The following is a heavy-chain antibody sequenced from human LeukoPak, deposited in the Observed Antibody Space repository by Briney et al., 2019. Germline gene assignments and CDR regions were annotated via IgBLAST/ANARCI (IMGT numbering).Heavy chain of an antibody. V-gene: IGHV1-18*01. CDR3: ASFWGRVTTGLFAFDI. D-gene: IGHD3-16*01. J-gene: IGHJ3*02. Sequence: ASVKVSCKASGYTFTSYGISWVRQAPGQGLEWMGWISAYNGNTNYAQKLQGRVTMTTDTSTSTAYMELRSLRSDDTAVYYCASFWGRVTTGLFAFDIWGKGTMVTVSS. CDR2: ISAYNGNT. CDR1: GYTFTSYG.